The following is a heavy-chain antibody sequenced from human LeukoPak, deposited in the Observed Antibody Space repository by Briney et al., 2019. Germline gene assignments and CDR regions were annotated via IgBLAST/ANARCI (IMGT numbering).Heavy chain of an antibody. CDR2: INHSGST. J-gene: IGHJ4*02. CDR1: GGSFSDYY. V-gene: IGHV4-34*01. CDR3: ARTTTVTPAPGIDY. Sequence: PSETLSLTCAVYGGSFSDYYWSWIRQPPGKGLEWIGEINHSGSTNYNPSLKSRVTISVDTSKNQFSLKLSSVTAADTAVYYCARTTTVTPAPGIDYWGQGTLVTVSS. D-gene: IGHD4-17*01.